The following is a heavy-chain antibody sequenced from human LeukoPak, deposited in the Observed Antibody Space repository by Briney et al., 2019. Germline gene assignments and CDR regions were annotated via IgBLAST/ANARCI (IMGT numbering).Heavy chain of an antibody. J-gene: IGHJ3*02. Sequence: ASVKVSCKASGYTFTSYYMRWVRQAPGQGLEWMGIINPSGGSTSYAQKFQGRVTMTRDTSTSTVYMELSSLRSEDTAVYYCARDLPPPFRGIAVDLNDAFDIWGQGTMVTVSS. D-gene: IGHD6-19*01. CDR2: INPSGGST. CDR3: ARDLPPPFRGIAVDLNDAFDI. CDR1: GYTFTSYY. V-gene: IGHV1-46*01.